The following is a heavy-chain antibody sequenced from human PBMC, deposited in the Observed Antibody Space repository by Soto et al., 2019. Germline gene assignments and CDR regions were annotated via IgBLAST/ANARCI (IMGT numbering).Heavy chain of an antibody. CDR3: ARDSTGSGLDYGMDV. J-gene: IGHJ6*02. V-gene: IGHV3-11*06. D-gene: IGHD3-10*01. Sequence: QAQLVESGGGLVKPGGSLRLSCAPSGLTFNDHYMTWIRQAPGKGLEWVSFISSDSIYTNSADSVKGRFTISRDNAKNLLYLQMSSLRVEDTAVYYCARDSTGSGLDYGMDVWGQGTTVAVSS. CDR2: ISSDSIYT. CDR1: GLTFNDHY.